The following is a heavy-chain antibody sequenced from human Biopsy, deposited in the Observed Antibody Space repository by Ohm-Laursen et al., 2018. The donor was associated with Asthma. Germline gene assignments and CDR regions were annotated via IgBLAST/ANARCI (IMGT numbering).Heavy chain of an antibody. J-gene: IGHJ4*02. CDR3: AKDVFPGWELRRGPDS. CDR1: GFTFSNYG. Sequence: SLRLSCAAFGFTFSNYGMHWVRQAPGKGLDWVAVISFDGSNKNYTDSVKGRFTISRDNSRNTLHLQMNSLRAEDTAVYYCAKDVFPGWELRRGPDSWGQGTLVTSSS. V-gene: IGHV3-30*18. CDR2: ISFDGSNK. D-gene: IGHD1-26*01.